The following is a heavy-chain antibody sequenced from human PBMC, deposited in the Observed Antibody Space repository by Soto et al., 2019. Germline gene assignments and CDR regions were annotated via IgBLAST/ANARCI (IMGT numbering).Heavy chain of an antibody. CDR3: ARGPSYSSSSFYYMDV. Sequence: SETLSLTCAVYGGSFSGYYWSWIRQPPGKGLEWIGEINHSGSTNYNPSLKSRVTISVDTSKNQFSLKLSSVTAADTAVYYCARGPSYSSSSFYYMDVWGKGTTVTVSS. V-gene: IGHV4-34*01. J-gene: IGHJ6*03. D-gene: IGHD6-6*01. CDR2: INHSGST. CDR1: GGSFSGYY.